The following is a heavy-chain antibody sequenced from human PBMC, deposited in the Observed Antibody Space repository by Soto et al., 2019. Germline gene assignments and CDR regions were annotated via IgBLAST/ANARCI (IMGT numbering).Heavy chain of an antibody. V-gene: IGHV3-23*01. D-gene: IGHD5-18*01. CDR1: VFTFSSYA. CDR2: ISGSGGST. Sequence: GESLKISCAASVFTFSSYAMSWVRQAPGKGLEWVSAISGSGGSTYYADSVKGRFTISRDNSKNTLYLQMNSLRAEDTAVYYCAKGQYSYGYDYWGQGTLVTVSS. CDR3: AKGQYSYGYDY. J-gene: IGHJ4*02.